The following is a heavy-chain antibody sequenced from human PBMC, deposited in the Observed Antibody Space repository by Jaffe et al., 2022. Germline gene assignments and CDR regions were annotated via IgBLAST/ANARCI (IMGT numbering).Heavy chain of an antibody. CDR1: GFTFSNAW. CDR3: TYASSWYLNYFDY. D-gene: IGHD6-13*01. J-gene: IGHJ4*02. CDR2: IKSKTDGGTT. Sequence: EVQLVESGGGLVKPGGSLRLSCAASGFTFSNAWMSWVRQAPGKGLEWVGRIKSKTDGGTTDYAAPVKGRFTISRDDSKNTLYLQMNSLKTEDTAVYYCTYASSWYLNYFDYWGQGTLVTVSS. V-gene: IGHV3-15*01.